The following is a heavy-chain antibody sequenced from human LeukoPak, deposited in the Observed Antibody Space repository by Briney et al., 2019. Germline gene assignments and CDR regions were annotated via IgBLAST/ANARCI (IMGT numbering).Heavy chain of an antibody. V-gene: IGHV4-39*01. J-gene: IGHJ4*02. Sequence: SETLCLTCTVSGGAISSSSYYWGWIRQPPGKGLGWIGSIYFSGSTYYNPSLKSRVTISVDTSKNQFSLNLSSVTAADTAVYYCARLYYDSSGYYQMCYFDYWGQGTLVTVSS. CDR2: IYFSGST. CDR3: ARLYYDSSGYYQMCYFDY. CDR1: GGAISSSSYY. D-gene: IGHD3-22*01.